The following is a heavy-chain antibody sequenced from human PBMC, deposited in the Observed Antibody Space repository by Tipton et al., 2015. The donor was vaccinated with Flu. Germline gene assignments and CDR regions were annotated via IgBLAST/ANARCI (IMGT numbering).Heavy chain of an antibody. CDR1: GYSISSGYY. CDR3: ARVGRGGIVYYFDY. CDR2: IYHSGST. D-gene: IGHD2-15*01. J-gene: IGHJ4*02. V-gene: IGHV4-38-2*02. Sequence: TPSLTCTVSGYSISSGYYWGWIRQPPGKGLEWIGSIYHSGSTYYNPSLKSRVTISVDTSKNQFSLKLSSVTAADTAVYYCARVGRGGIVYYFDYWGQGTLVTVSS.